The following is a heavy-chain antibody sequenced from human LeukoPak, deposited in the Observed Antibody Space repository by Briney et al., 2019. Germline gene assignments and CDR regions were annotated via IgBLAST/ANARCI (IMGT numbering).Heavy chain of an antibody. J-gene: IGHJ4*02. CDR2: ISYDGSNK. Sequence: PGRSLRLSCAASGFTFSSYGMHWVRQAPGKGLEWVAVISYDGSNKYYADSVKGRFTISRDNSKNTLYLQMNSLRAEDTAVYYCAKAITYSYGYYFDYWGQGTLVTVSS. CDR3: AKAITYSYGYYFDY. CDR1: GFTFSSYG. V-gene: IGHV3-30*18. D-gene: IGHD5-18*01.